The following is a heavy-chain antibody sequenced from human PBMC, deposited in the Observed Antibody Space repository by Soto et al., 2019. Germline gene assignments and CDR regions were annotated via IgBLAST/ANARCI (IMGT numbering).Heavy chain of an antibody. CDR2: INNDGSRT. V-gene: IGHV3-74*01. D-gene: IGHD1-26*01. J-gene: IGHJ4*02. CDR3: GTTFEY. Sequence: EVQVVESGGALVQPGGSLRLSCAASGFTFSNYWMHWVRQVPGEGLVWVSSINNDGSRTWYADSVRGRIAMSRDNARNLVYLQMNSLRAEDTAVYYCGTTFEYWGQGVLVTVSS. CDR1: GFTFSNYW.